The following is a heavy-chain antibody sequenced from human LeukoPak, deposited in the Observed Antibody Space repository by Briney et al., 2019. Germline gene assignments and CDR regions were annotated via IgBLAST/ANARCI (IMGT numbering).Heavy chain of an antibody. CDR3: AKDVQLAKEDNYFDY. Sequence: ASVKVSCKASGYTLTSYYLHWVRQAPGQGLEWMAIIDPSGGSTSHAQKFQGRVTMTRDTSASTVYMELSSLRAEDTAVYYCAKDVQLAKEDNYFDYWGQGTLVTVSS. J-gene: IGHJ4*02. D-gene: IGHD6-6*01. V-gene: IGHV1-46*01. CDR1: GYTLTSYY. CDR2: IDPSGGST.